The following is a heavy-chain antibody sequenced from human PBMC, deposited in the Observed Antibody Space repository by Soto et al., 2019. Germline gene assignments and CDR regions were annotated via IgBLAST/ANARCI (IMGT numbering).Heavy chain of an antibody. D-gene: IGHD5-12*01. J-gene: IGHJ5*02. CDR2: TYFRSKWYN. V-gene: IGHV6-1*01. Sequence: QVQLQQSGPGLVKPSQTLSLTCAISGDSVSSNTASWNWIRQSPSRGLEWLGRTYFRSKWYNDYGVSVKSRIIINPDTSNNQFSLQLNSVTPEDTAVYFCAKGDNLGPKTGYAFDPWGQGIMVTVSS. CDR1: GDSVSSNTAS. CDR3: AKGDNLGPKTGYAFDP.